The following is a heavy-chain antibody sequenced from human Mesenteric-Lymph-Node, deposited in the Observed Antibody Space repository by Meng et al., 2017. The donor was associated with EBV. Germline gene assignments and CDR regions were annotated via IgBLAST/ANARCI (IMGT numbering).Heavy chain of an antibody. V-gene: IGHV4-4*02. J-gene: IGHJ4*02. CDR1: GDAIISTDTW. CDR2: IFHAGNT. D-gene: IGHD3-16*01. Sequence: QGQLQESGAGLVKPSGTLSLTCGVSGDAIISTDTWWSWVRQPPGKGLEWIGEIFHAGNTNYNPSLKSHVTMSVDTSKNQFSLNLSSVTAADSAVYYCARGSHYTWDVWGQGTLVTVSS. CDR3: ARGSHYTWDV.